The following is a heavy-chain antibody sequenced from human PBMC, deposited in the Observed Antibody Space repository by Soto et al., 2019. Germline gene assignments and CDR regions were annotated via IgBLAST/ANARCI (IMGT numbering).Heavy chain of an antibody. D-gene: IGHD6-13*01. CDR3: ARKGYGGRWSLDY. V-gene: IGHV3-30*03. CDR1: GFTFSNYG. CDR2: ISYDGKNK. J-gene: IGHJ4*02. Sequence: QVQLVESGGGVVQPGMSLTLSCVASGFTFSNYGMHWVRQAPGEGLEWVAVISYDGKNKYYADSVKGRFTISRDFFKNTLYLHMNSLRVEDTAVYYCARKGYGGRWSLDYWGQGTLVTVSS.